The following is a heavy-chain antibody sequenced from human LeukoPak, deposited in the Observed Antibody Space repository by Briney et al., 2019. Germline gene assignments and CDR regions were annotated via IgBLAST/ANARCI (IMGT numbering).Heavy chain of an antibody. CDR2: INPNSGGT. Sequence: ASVKVSCKASGYTFTGYYMHWVRQAPGQGLEWMGRINPNSGGTNYAQKFQGGVTMTRDTSISTAYMELSRLRSDDTAVYYCARGITYYYDSSGPLLGDYFDYWGQGTLVTVSS. V-gene: IGHV1-2*06. CDR3: ARGITYYYDSSGPLLGDYFDY. CDR1: GYTFTGYY. J-gene: IGHJ4*02. D-gene: IGHD3-22*01.